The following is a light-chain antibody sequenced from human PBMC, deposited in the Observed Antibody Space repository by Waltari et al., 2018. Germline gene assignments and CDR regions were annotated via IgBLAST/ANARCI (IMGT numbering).Light chain of an antibody. J-gene: IGLJ1*01. V-gene: IGLV2-23*02. CDR1: TRHCGNYNL. CDR3: CSYAGSGTYV. Sequence: QSALTQPASVSGTPGQSITISRTGTTRHCGNYNLVSWYQQPPGQAPKLMIFEVIKRPSGVSDRFSGSKSGNTASLTISGLQAEDEADYYCCSYAGSGTYVFGTGTKVTVL. CDR2: EVI.